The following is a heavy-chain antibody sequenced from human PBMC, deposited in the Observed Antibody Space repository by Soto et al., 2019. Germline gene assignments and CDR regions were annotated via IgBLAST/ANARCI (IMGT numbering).Heavy chain of an antibody. Sequence: SETLSLTCAVYGGSFSGYYWSWIRQPPGKGLEWIGEINHSGSTNYNPSLKSRVTISVDTSKNQFSLKLSSVTAADTAVYYCARAPKRTRYYYCGMDVWGQGTTVTVSS. D-gene: IGHD2-15*01. CDR2: INHSGST. CDR3: ARAPKRTRYYYCGMDV. V-gene: IGHV4-34*01. CDR1: GGSFSGYY. J-gene: IGHJ6*02.